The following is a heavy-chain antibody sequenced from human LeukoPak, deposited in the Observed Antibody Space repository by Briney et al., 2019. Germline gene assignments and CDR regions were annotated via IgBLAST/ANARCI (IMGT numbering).Heavy chain of an antibody. D-gene: IGHD2-2*01. J-gene: IGHJ5*02. Sequence: SVTVSCKASGGTFSSYAISWVRQAPGQGLEWMGGIIPIFGTANYAQKFQGRVTITADESTSTAYMELSSLRSEDTAVYYCARTPQDIVVVPAAMQGWFDPWGQGTLVTVSS. V-gene: IGHV1-69*13. CDR3: ARTPQDIVVVPAAMQGWFDP. CDR1: GGTFSSYA. CDR2: IIPIFGTA.